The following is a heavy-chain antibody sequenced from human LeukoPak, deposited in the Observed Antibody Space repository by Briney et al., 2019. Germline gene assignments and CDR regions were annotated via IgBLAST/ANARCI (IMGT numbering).Heavy chain of an antibody. CDR3: ARGRSSMVRGYYYYYMDV. D-gene: IGHD3-10*01. Sequence: SETLSLTCTVSGGSISSSTYYWGWIRQPPGKGLEWIGSIYYSGSTYYNPSLKSRVTISVDTSKNQFSLKLSSVTAADTAVYYCARGRSSMVRGYYYYYMDVWGKGTTVTISS. V-gene: IGHV4-39*07. CDR1: GGSISSSTYY. CDR2: IYYSGST. J-gene: IGHJ6*03.